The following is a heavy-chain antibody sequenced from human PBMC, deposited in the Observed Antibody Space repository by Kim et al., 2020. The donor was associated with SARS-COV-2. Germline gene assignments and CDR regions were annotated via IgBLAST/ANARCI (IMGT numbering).Heavy chain of an antibody. J-gene: IGHJ6*02. CDR2: INPNSGGT. Sequence: ASVKVSCKASGYTFTGYYMHWVRQAPGQGLEWMGRINPNSGGTNYAQKFQGRVTMTRDTSISTAYMELSRLRSDDTAVYYCARRVSGSNYGNYYYYYGMDVWGQGTTVTVSS. CDR3: ARRVSGSNYGNYYYYYGMDV. V-gene: IGHV1-2*06. D-gene: IGHD3-10*01. CDR1: GYTFTGYY.